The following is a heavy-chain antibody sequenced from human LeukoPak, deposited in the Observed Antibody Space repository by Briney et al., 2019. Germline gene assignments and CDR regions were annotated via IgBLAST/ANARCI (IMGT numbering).Heavy chain of an antibody. CDR2: ISADNGKT. V-gene: IGHV1-18*04. Sequence: ASVKVSCKAFGYTFTSNYMHWVRQAPGQGLEWMGWISADNGKTNYAQKLQGRVTMTTDTSTTTAYMELRSLRSDDTAVYYCARRGYPVYYYYMDVWGKGTTVTISS. J-gene: IGHJ6*03. CDR3: ARRGYPVYYYYMDV. CDR1: GYTFTSNY. D-gene: IGHD5-12*01.